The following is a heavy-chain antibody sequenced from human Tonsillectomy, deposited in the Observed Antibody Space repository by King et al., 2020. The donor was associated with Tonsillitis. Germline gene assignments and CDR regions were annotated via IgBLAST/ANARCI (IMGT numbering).Heavy chain of an antibody. D-gene: IGHD4-17*01. J-gene: IGHJ2*01. Sequence: VQLVESGGGLVKPGGSLRLSCAASGFTFSSYSMNWVRQAPGKGLEWVSSISSSSSYIYYADSVKGRFTISRENAKNSLYLQMDSLRAEDTAVYYCAREDGDYAGWYFDLWGRGTLVTVSS. CDR3: AREDGDYAGWYFDL. V-gene: IGHV3-21*01. CDR2: ISSSSSYI. CDR1: GFTFSSYS.